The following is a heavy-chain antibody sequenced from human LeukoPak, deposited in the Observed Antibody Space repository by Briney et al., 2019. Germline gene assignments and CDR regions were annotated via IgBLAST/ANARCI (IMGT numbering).Heavy chain of an antibody. Sequence: PSETLSLTCTVPGGSISSYYWSWIRQPAGKGLEWIGRIYTSGSTYYNPSLKSRVTMSVDTSKNQFSLKLSSVTAADTAVYYCARDRRGRTYYFDYWGQGTLVTVSS. CDR2: IYTSGST. CDR3: ARDRRGRTYYFDY. V-gene: IGHV4-4*07. CDR1: GGSISSYY. J-gene: IGHJ4*02.